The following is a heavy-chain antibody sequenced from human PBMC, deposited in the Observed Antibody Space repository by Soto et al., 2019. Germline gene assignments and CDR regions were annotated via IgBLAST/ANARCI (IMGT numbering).Heavy chain of an antibody. J-gene: IGHJ3*02. CDR2: LSRSGNTI. V-gene: IGHV3-11*01. CDR3: GRSRGWYAADAFDM. CDR1: GFTFGDYE. Sequence: QVQLVESGGGLVQPGGSLRLSCAASGFTFGDYEMSWIREAAGKGPEWVSFLSRSGNTIYYADSVKGRFSISRDNAENSLYLKMERLRVEDTATYFCGRSRGWYAADAFDMWGQGTMVTVSA. D-gene: IGHD6-19*01.